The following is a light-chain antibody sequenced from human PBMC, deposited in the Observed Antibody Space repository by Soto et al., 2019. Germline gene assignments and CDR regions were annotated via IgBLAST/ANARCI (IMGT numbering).Light chain of an antibody. V-gene: IGLV2-14*03. CDR2: AVS. CDR1: SSDIGSYNH. CDR3: QSYDSSLTSYV. Sequence: QSVLTQPASVSGSPGQSITISCSGTSSDIGSYNHVAWYQQFPGKSPKLMIYAVSDRPSGVSDRFSGSKSGITASLTISGLQTEDEADYYCQSYDSSLTSYVFGTGTKVTVL. J-gene: IGLJ1*01.